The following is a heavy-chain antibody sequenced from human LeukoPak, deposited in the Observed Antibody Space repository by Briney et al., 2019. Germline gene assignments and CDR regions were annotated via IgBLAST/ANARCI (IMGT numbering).Heavy chain of an antibody. CDR2: IRYDGSNK. J-gene: IGHJ5*02. Sequence: GGSLRLSCAASGFTFSSYGMHWVRQAPGKGLEWVAFIRYDGSNKYYADSVKGRFTISRDNSKNTLYLQMNSLRAEDTAVYYCARAYYYGSGPPGFDPWGQGTLVTVSS. CDR3: ARAYYYGSGPPGFDP. CDR1: GFTFSSYG. V-gene: IGHV3-30*02. D-gene: IGHD3-10*01.